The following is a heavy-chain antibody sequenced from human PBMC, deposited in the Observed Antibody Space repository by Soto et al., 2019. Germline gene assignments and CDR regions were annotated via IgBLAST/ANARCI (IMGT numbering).Heavy chain of an antibody. CDR1: GGSISSGGYS. CDR2: IYHSGST. D-gene: IGHD3-22*01. CDR3: ARVVGYDSSGYYYDYGMDV. Sequence: PSETLSLTCAVSGGSISSGGYSWSWIRQPPGKGLEWIGYIYHSGSTYYNPSLKSRVTISVDRSKNQFSLKLSSVTAADTAVYYCARVVGYDSSGYYYDYGMDVWGQGTTVTVSS. J-gene: IGHJ6*02. V-gene: IGHV4-30-2*01.